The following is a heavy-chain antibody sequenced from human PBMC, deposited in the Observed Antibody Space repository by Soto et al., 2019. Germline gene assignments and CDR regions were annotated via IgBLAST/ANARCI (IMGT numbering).Heavy chain of an antibody. Sequence: QVQLMQSGAEVKKPGSSVKVSCKASVGTFSSSAISWVRQAPGQGLEWMGGIIPIFGTANYAQKFQGRVTITADESTSTAYMELSSLRSEATAVYYCASLLRGYSGAGDYWGQGTLVTVSS. CDR2: IIPIFGTA. CDR3: ASLLRGYSGAGDY. V-gene: IGHV1-69*12. J-gene: IGHJ4*02. CDR1: VGTFSSSA. D-gene: IGHD5-12*01.